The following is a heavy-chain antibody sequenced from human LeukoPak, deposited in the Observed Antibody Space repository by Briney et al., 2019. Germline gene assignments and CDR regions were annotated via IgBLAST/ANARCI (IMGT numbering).Heavy chain of an antibody. CDR2: IYYSGSA. CDR3: ASDYDSSGYYFI. Sequence: SETLSLTCTVSGGSISRYYWSWIRQPPGKGLEWIGYIYYSGSAHYNPSLKSRVTISVDTSKNQFSLKLSSVTAADTAVYYCASDYDSSGYYFIWGQGTLVTVSS. V-gene: IGHV4-59*08. CDR1: GGSISRYY. D-gene: IGHD3-22*01. J-gene: IGHJ4*02.